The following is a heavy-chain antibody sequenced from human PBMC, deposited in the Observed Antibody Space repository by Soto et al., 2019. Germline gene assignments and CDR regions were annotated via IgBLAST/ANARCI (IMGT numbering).Heavy chain of an antibody. Sequence: EVQLLESGGGLVQPGGSLRLSCAASGFTFSSFAMSWVRQAPEKGLEWVSTINKSGGSTYYADSVKGRFTISRDNSKNMLFLQINGLRAEDTAVYYCAKDPPTTGTTFDYWGRGTLVTVSS. J-gene: IGHJ4*02. CDR3: AKDPPTTGTTFDY. V-gene: IGHV3-23*01. CDR1: GFTFSSFA. CDR2: INKSGGST. D-gene: IGHD1-1*01.